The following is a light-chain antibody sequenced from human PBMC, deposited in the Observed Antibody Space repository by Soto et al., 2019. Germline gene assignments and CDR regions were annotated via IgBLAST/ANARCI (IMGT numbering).Light chain of an antibody. J-gene: IGKJ5*01. CDR2: GAF. CDR1: QSVNRYY. CDR3: QQYNNWLIT. V-gene: IGKV3D-15*01. Sequence: ETVLTQSPGTLSFSPGERATLSCRASQSVNRYYLAWYQQKPGQAPRLLIHGAFSRATGIPDRLSGSGSGTEFTLTISSLQSEDFAVYYCQQYNNWLITFGQGTRLEIK.